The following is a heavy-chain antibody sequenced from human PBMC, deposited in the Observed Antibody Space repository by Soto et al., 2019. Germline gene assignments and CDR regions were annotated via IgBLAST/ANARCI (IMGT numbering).Heavy chain of an antibody. CDR3: ARERRSLYGSGRVASWFGP. D-gene: IGHD3-10*01. Sequence: ASETLSLTCAVYGGSFSGYYWSWIRQPPGKGLEWIGEINHSGSTNYNPSLKSRVTISVDTSKNQFSLKLSSVTAADTAVYYCARERRSLYGSGRVASWFGPWGQGTLVTVSS. CDR2: INHSGST. CDR1: GGSFSGYY. V-gene: IGHV4-34*01. J-gene: IGHJ5*02.